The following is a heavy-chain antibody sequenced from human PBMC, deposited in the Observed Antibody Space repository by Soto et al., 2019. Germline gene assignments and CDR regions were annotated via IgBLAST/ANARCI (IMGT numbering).Heavy chain of an antibody. CDR3: AKEVEAYYYDSSGSPVVDYYYAMDV. J-gene: IGHJ6*02. CDR1: GFTFISYA. D-gene: IGHD3-22*01. Sequence: GSLRLSCAASGFTFISYAIIFFRHSPFKGREWVSSISGSGGSTYYADSVKGRFTISRDNSKNTLYLRMNSLRAEDTAVYYCAKEVEAYYYDSSGSPVVDYYYAMDVWGLGTTVTVSS. CDR2: ISGSGGST. V-gene: IGHV3-23*01.